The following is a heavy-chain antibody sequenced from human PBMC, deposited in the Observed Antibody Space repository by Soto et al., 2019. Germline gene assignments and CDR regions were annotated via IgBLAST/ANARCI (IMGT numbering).Heavy chain of an antibody. Sequence: EVQLLESGGGLVQPGGSLRLSCAASGFPFSSRAMSWVRQAPGKGLEWVSAISGSGTITYYADSVKGRFTISRDTSKNPLYLQMNSRRADDTAVYYCAEWARYCSGADCRAWGQGTLVTVSS. J-gene: IGHJ5*02. D-gene: IGHD2-15*01. CDR2: ISGSGTIT. CDR1: GFPFSSRA. CDR3: AEWARYCSGADCRA. V-gene: IGHV3-23*01.